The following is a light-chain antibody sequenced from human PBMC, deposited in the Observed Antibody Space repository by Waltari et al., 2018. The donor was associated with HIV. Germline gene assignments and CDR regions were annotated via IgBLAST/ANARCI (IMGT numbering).Light chain of an antibody. Sequence: QSALTQPASVSGSPGQSITISCTGTSSDVGGYNYVSWYQQHPGKAPKFMIYEVSNRPSGVSKRFSGSKSGNTASLTISGLHAEDEADYYCSSYTSTSTGVFGTGTKVTVL. V-gene: IGLV2-14*01. CDR1: SSDVGGYNY. CDR2: EVS. J-gene: IGLJ1*01. CDR3: SSYTSTSTGV.